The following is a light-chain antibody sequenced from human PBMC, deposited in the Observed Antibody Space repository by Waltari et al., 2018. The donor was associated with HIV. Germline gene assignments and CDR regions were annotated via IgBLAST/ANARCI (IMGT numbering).Light chain of an antibody. CDR1: QSVSSNE. J-gene: IGKJ4*01. Sequence: EIVLTQSPGTLSLSQGERATLSCRASQSVSSNEIAWYQQKPGQAPRLLIYRVASRAAGIPDRVSGSGSGTDFTLTISRLEPEDFALFYCQQYSTSPPELTFGGGTKVEIK. V-gene: IGKV3-20*01. CDR2: RVA. CDR3: QQYSTSPPELT.